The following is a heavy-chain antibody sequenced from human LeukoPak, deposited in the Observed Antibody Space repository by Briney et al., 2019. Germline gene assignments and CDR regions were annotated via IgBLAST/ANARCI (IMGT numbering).Heavy chain of an antibody. V-gene: IGHV1-46*01. CDR3: ARDFRVYDYAFDI. D-gene: IGHD5/OR15-5a*01. J-gene: IGHJ3*02. Sequence: ASVKVSCKASGYIFSSYYIHWVRQAPGQGLEWMGLINPSAGGTSYAQKFQGRVTMTSDMSTSTVDMELSSLRSEDTAVYYCARDFRVYDYAFDIWGQGTMVTVSS. CDR1: GYIFSSYY. CDR2: INPSAGGT.